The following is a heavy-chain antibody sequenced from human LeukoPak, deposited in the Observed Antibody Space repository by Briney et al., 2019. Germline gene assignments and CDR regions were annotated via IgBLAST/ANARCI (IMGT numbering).Heavy chain of an antibody. D-gene: IGHD3-10*01. CDR1: GFSLSTSRVG. V-gene: IGHV2-5*02. Sequence: SGPTLVKPTQTLTLTCTFSGFSLSTSRVGVGWIRQPPEKALEWLAPIYWDGDKRYSPSLESSLTITKDTSKNQVVLTMTNMDPVDTATYYCAHRRRSSGSGNWFDPWGQGTLVTVSS. J-gene: IGHJ5*02. CDR2: IYWDGDK. CDR3: AHRRRSSGSGNWFDP.